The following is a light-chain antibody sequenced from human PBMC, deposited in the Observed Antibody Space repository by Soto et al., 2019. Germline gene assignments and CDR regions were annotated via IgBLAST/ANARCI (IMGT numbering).Light chain of an antibody. V-gene: IGKV3-15*01. CDR3: QQYNNWPLYT. Sequence: EIVMTQSPATLSVSPGERATLSCRASQSVSSNLAWYQQKPGQAPRLLIYGASTRATGIPAKFSGSGSGKEFTLTISSLQSEDFAVYYCQQYNNWPLYTFGQGTKLGIK. CDR2: GAS. CDR1: QSVSSN. J-gene: IGKJ2*01.